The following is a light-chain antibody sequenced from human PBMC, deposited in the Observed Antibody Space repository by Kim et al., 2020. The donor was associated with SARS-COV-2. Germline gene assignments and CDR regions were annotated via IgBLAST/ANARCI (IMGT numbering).Light chain of an antibody. CDR1: SSDVGGYNY. V-gene: IGLV2-14*03. CDR2: DVS. J-gene: IGLJ2*01. Sequence: LTQPASVSGSPGQSITISCTGTSSDVGGYNYVSWYQQHPGKAPKLMIYDVSNRPSGVSNRFSGSKSGNTASLTISGLQAEDEADYYCNSYTSSSTLVFGGGTQLTVL. CDR3: NSYTSSSTLV.